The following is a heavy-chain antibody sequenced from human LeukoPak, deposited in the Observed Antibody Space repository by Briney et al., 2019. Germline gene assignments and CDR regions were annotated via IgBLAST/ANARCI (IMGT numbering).Heavy chain of an antibody. D-gene: IGHD3-10*01. Sequence: SETLSLTCTVSGGSISSYYWSWIRRPPGKGLEWIGYIYYSGSTNYNPSLKSRVTISVDTSKNQFSLKLSSVTAADTAVYYCARGGVPSYYFDYWGQGTLVTVSS. V-gene: IGHV4-59*08. CDR2: IYYSGST. CDR1: GGSISSYY. J-gene: IGHJ4*02. CDR3: ARGGVPSYYFDY.